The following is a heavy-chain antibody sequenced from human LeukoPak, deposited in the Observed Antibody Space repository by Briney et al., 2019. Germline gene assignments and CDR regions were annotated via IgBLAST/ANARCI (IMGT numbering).Heavy chain of an antibody. CDR3: ARDGISVAATPFDY. CDR1: GFTFSSHP. J-gene: IGHJ4*02. V-gene: IGHV3-30*04. CDR2: ISFDGSHK. D-gene: IGHD6-19*01. Sequence: TGGSLRLSCAASGFTFSSHPMHWVRQAPGKGLEWVAVISFDGSHKYYADSVTGRFTISRDNSKNTLYLQMDSLRAEDTAIYYCARDGISVAATPFDYWGQGTLVTVSS.